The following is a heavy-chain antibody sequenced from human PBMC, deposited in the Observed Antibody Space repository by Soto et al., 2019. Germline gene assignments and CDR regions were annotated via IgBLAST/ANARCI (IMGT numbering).Heavy chain of an antibody. CDR2: ISGSGGST. J-gene: IGHJ4*02. D-gene: IGHD1-26*01. CDR3: ARRGSGSYYAY. Sequence: EVQLLESGGGLVQPGGSLRLSCAASGFTFSSYAMRWVRQAPVKGLEWVSAISGSGGSTYYADSVKGRFTISRDNSKNTLYLQMNSLRAEDTAVYSCARRGSGSYYAYWGQGTLVTVSS. V-gene: IGHV3-23*01. CDR1: GFTFSSYA.